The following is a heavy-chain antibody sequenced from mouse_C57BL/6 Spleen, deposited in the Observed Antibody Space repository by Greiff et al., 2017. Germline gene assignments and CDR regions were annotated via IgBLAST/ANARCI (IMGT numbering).Heavy chain of an antibody. CDR3: AKNRGTGTSGDYYAMDY. D-gene: IGHD4-1*01. Sequence: VKLMESGPGLVQPSQSLSITCTVSGFSLTSYGVHWVRQSPGKGLEWLGVIWRGGSTDYNAAFMSRLSITKDNSKSQVFFKMNSLQADDTAIYYCAKNRGTGTSGDYYAMDYWGQGTSVTVSS. CDR1: GFSLTSYG. V-gene: IGHV2-5*01. CDR2: IWRGGST. J-gene: IGHJ4*01.